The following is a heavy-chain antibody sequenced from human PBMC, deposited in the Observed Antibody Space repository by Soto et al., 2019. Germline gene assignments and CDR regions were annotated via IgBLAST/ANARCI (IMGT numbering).Heavy chain of an antibody. Sequence: QPGGSLRLSCAASGFTFSSYEMNWVRQAPGKGLEWVSYLSSSANYIYYADSVKGRFSISRDNAKNLLYLQMNSLRVEDTAVYYCARGYDSSGYYYTFLYWGQGTLVTV. CDR2: LSSSANYI. CDR1: GFTFSSYE. J-gene: IGHJ4*02. CDR3: ARGYDSSGYYYTFLY. V-gene: IGHV3-48*03. D-gene: IGHD3-22*01.